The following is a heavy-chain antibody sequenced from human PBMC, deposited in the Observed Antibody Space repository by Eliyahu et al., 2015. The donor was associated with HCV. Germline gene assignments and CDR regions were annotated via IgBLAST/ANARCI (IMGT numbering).Heavy chain of an antibody. J-gene: IGHJ5*02. CDR2: MXYSGST. D-gene: IGHD6-19*01. Sequence: QVQLQESGPGLVKPSETLSLTCSVXGGSXSSYYWSWIRQPPGKGLQWIGYMXYSGSTHYNPSLKSRVTISADTSKNQFSLKLTSVTAADTAVYYCASGGGGIAVAGTGGWFDPGGQGTLVTVSS. CDR3: ASGGGGIAVAGTGGWFDP. CDR1: GGSXSSYY. V-gene: IGHV4-59*01.